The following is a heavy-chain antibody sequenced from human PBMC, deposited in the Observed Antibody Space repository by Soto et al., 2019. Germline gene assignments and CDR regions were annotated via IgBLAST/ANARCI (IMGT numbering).Heavy chain of an antibody. CDR3: ARLVFHCLRGSCDDYNFYGLDV. D-gene: IGHD2-15*01. V-gene: IGHV4-39*01. J-gene: IGHJ6*02. CDR1: GGSISSTDHY. CDR2: IYYAGST. Sequence: SETVSLTCTVSGGSISSTDHYWGWIRQPPGKGLEWLGSIYYAGSTFHNPSLKRRATISVDTSRNQFSLRLSSVTASDTAVYYCARLVFHCLRGSCDDYNFYGLDVSGQGPTVTLSS.